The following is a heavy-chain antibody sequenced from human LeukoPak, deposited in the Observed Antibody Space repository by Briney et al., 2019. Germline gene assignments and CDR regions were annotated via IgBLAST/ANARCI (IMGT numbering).Heavy chain of an antibody. CDR2: IKQDGSET. CDR1: GFTFSTYW. D-gene: IGHD6-13*01. J-gene: IGHJ4*02. Sequence: GGSLRLSCAASGFTFSTYWMSWVRQAPGKGLECVANIKQDGSETYHVDSVKGRFTISRDNAKNSLFLQMNSLRAEDTAVYYCARGTPQYTSSWYNYWGQGTLVTVSS. V-gene: IGHV3-7*04. CDR3: ARGTPQYTSSWYNY.